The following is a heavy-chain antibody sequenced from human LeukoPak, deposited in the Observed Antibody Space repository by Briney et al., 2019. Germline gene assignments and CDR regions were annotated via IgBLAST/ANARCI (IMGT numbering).Heavy chain of an antibody. CDR2: ISYDGSNK. V-gene: IGHV3-30-3*01. Sequence: QAGGSLRLSCAASGFTFSSYAMHWVRQAPGKGLEWVAVISYDGSNKYYADSVKGRFTISRDNSKNTLYLQMNSLRVEDTAVYHCAREVPPVAKYYFDYWGQGTLVTVSS. J-gene: IGHJ4*02. CDR1: GFTFSSYA. D-gene: IGHD2-2*01. CDR3: AREVPPVAKYYFDY.